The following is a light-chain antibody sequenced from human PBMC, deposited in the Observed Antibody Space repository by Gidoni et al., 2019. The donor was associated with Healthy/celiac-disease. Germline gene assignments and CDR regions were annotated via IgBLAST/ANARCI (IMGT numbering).Light chain of an antibody. CDR2: TAY. CDR3: QQANSLPFT. J-gene: IGKJ5*01. CDR1: QGISRW. V-gene: IGKV1-12*02. Sequence: DIQMTHSPSSVSASVGDRVTITCRARQGISRWLAWYQQKPGKAPKLLIYTAYNLQSGVPSRCSGRGSGTDFTRIISTRQPEDFATYYRQQANSLPFTFGQGTRLQIK.